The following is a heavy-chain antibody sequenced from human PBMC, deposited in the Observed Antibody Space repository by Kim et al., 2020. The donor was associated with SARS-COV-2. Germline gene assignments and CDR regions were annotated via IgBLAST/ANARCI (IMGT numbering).Heavy chain of an antibody. CDR3: ARDDFWSGYDYYYYYGMDV. D-gene: IGHD3-3*01. V-gene: IGHV3-30*04. CDR2: ISYDGSNK. Sequence: GGSLRLSCAASGFTFSSYAMHWVRQAPGKGLEWVAVISYDGSNKYYADSVKGRFTISRDNSKNTLYLQMNSLRAEDTAVYYCARDDFWSGYDYYYYYGMDVWGQGTTVTVSS. CDR1: GFTFSSYA. J-gene: IGHJ6*02.